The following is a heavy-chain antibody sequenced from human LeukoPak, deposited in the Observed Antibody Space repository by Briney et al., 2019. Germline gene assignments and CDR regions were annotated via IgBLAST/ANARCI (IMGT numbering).Heavy chain of an antibody. CDR1: GYTCTGYY. CDR3: ARDNWNDASGESYYYYYYLDV. D-gene: IGHD1-1*01. V-gene: IGHV1-2*02. Sequence: ASVKISCKASGYTCTGYYMHWVRQAPGQGLEWMGWINPNSGGTNYAQKFQGRVTMTRDTSISTAYMELSRLRSDDTAVYYCARDNWNDASGESYYYYYYLDVWGKGTTVTVSS. CDR2: INPNSGGT. J-gene: IGHJ6*03.